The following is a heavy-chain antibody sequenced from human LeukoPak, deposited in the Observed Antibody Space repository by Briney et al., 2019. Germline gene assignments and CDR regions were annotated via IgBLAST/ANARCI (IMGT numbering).Heavy chain of an antibody. Sequence: GGSLRLSCAASGFTFSTYNMNWVSQAPGKGLEWVSFISSSSATIYYADSVKGRFTISRDNAKNSLYLQMNSLRAEDTAVYFCARVHGGYPFDYWGQGTLVTVSS. D-gene: IGHD2-15*01. CDR2: ISSSSATI. V-gene: IGHV3-48*01. CDR3: ARVHGGYPFDY. J-gene: IGHJ4*02. CDR1: GFTFSTYN.